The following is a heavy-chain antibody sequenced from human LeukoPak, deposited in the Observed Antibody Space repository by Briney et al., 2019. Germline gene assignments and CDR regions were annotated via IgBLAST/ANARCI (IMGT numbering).Heavy chain of an antibody. Sequence: SETLSLTCTVSGGSISSYYWSWIRQPPGKGPEWIGYIYYSGSTNYNPSLKSRVTISVDTSKNQFSLKLTSVTAADTAVYYCARLTETAAGSGYYFDYWGQGTLVTVSS. J-gene: IGHJ4*02. CDR2: IYYSGST. CDR3: ARLTETAAGSGYYFDY. CDR1: GGSISSYY. D-gene: IGHD6-13*01. V-gene: IGHV4-59*08.